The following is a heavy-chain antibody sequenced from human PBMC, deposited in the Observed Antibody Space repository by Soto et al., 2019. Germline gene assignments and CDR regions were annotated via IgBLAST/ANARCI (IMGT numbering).Heavy chain of an antibody. CDR2: MNPNSGNT. J-gene: IGHJ4*02. Sequence: QVQLVQSGAEVKKPGASVKVSCKASGYTFTSYDINWVRQATGQGLEWMGWMNPNSGNTGYAQKFQGRVTMTRNTSISTAYMGLSSLRSDDTAVYYCARVPNTSSWSDYWGQGTLVIVSS. CDR1: GYTFTSYD. CDR3: ARVPNTSSWSDY. D-gene: IGHD6-13*01. V-gene: IGHV1-8*01.